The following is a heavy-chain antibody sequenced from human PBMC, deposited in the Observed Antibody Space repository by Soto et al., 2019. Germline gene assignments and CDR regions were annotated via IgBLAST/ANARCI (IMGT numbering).Heavy chain of an antibody. J-gene: IGHJ4*02. D-gene: IGHD3-22*01. CDR2: ISGSGGST. V-gene: IGHV3-23*01. Sequence: GESLRLSCAASGFTFSSYAMSWVRQAPGKGLEWVSAISGSGGSTYYADSVKGRFTISRDNSKNTLYLQMNSLRAEDTAVYYCAKXLERNYDSSGYYPKPDYWGQGTLVTVSS. CDR3: AKXLERNYDSSGYYPKPDY. CDR1: GFTFSSYA.